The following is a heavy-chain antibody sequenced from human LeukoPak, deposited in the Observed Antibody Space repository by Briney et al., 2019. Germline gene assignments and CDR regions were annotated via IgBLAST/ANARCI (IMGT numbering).Heavy chain of an antibody. V-gene: IGHV1-2*02. D-gene: IGHD3-9*01. J-gene: IGHJ4*02. Sequence: ASVKVSFKSSGYTFTFYYIHLVRHPPGQGLELMGWINPNSGGTNYAHKVQGKVTMTRDTSISTAYMELSRLRSDDTAVYYCARVKTGYYLRWGQGTLVTVSS. CDR3: ARVKTGYYLR. CDR2: INPNSGGT. CDR1: GYTFTFYY.